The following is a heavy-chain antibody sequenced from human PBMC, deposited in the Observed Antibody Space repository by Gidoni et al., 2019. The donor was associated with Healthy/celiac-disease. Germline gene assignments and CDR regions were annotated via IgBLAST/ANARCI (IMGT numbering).Heavy chain of an antibody. D-gene: IGHD6-13*01. J-gene: IGHJ4*02. Sequence: QVQLVQSGAEVKKPGASVTVSCKASGYAFTGYYMHWVRQAPGQELEWMGWINPNSGGTNYAQKFQGWVTMTRDTSISTAYMELSRLRSDDTAVYYCARGNPLRRSSGIYYFDYWGQGTLVTVSS. CDR2: INPNSGGT. CDR1: GYAFTGYY. V-gene: IGHV1-2*04. CDR3: ARGNPLRRSSGIYYFDY.